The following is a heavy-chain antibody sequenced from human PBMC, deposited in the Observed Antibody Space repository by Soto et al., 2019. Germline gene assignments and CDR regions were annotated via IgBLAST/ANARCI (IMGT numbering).Heavy chain of an antibody. D-gene: IGHD6-6*01. CDR3: AKGQTYSSSSGWFDP. CDR2: ISGSGGST. CDR1: GFTFSSYA. J-gene: IGHJ5*02. V-gene: IGHV3-23*01. Sequence: EVQLLESGGGLVQPGGSLRLSCAASGFTFSSYAMSWVRQAPGKGLEWVSAISGSGGSTYYADSVKGRFTISRDNSKNTLYLQMNCLRAEVTAVYYCAKGQTYSSSSGWFDPWGQGTLVTVSS.